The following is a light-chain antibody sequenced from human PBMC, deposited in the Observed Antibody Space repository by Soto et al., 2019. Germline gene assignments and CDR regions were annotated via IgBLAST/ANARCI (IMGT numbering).Light chain of an antibody. Sequence: EIVMTQSPATLSVSPGERATLSCRASQSVSSNLAWYQQKPGQAPRLLIYGASTRATGIPARFSGSGSGTEFTLTISSLQSEDFAVYYCQQYNNWPPNFGQGTNLEIK. J-gene: IGKJ2*01. CDR1: QSVSSN. V-gene: IGKV3-15*01. CDR3: QQYNNWPPN. CDR2: GAS.